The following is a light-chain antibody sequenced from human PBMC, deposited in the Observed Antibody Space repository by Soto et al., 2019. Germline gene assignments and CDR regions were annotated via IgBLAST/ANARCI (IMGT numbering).Light chain of an antibody. Sequence: IVLTQSPGTLSLSPGERATLSCRASQSVSSSYLAWYQQRPGQAPRLPIFGASYRATGIPDRFSGSGSGTDFTLTISRLEPEDFAVYYCQHYSSSPPEFTFGPGTKVDSK. CDR2: GAS. CDR3: QHYSSSPPEFT. CDR1: QSVSSSY. J-gene: IGKJ3*01. V-gene: IGKV3-20*01.